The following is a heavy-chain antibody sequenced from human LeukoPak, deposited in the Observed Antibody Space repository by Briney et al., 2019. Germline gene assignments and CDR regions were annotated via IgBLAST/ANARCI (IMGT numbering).Heavy chain of an antibody. Sequence: PVGSLRLSCAVSGFTFSSYAMRWVRQAPGKGLEWVSTISDSAGFTYHADSVRGRFTISRDNSKNTLYLQMNSLRAEDTAVYYCAKYYTNYYYNGMDVWGQGTTVTVSS. CDR3: AKYYTNYYYNGMDV. J-gene: IGHJ6*02. CDR2: ISDSAGFT. D-gene: IGHD2/OR15-2a*01. V-gene: IGHV3-23*01. CDR1: GFTFSSYA.